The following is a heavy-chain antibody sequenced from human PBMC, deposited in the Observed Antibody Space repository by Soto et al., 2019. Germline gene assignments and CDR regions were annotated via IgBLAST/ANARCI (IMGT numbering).Heavy chain of an antibody. CDR2: ISYGGST. Sequence: QVQLQESGPGLVKPSQTLSLTCTVSGGSINSGGYCWSWIRQHPGKGLDWIGCISYGGSTSYNPSLQSRVTISVDTSKNQFSLKLISVTAADPAVYYCSRGILVWGQGTLITVSS. J-gene: IGHJ4*02. CDR3: SRGILV. CDR1: GGSINSGGYC. D-gene: IGHD5-18*01. V-gene: IGHV4-31*03.